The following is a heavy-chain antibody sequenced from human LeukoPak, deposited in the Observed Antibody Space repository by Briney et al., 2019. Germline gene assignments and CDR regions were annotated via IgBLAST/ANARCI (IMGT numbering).Heavy chain of an antibody. CDR1: GYTFTGYY. CDR2: INPNSGGT. J-gene: IGHJ4*02. Sequence: ASVKVSCKASGYTFTGYYMHWVRQAPGQGLEWMGWINPNSGGTNYAQKFQGRVTMTRDTSISTAYMELSRLRSDDTAVYYCARDLGGSYYYGSGSYYYWGQGTLVTVSS. V-gene: IGHV1-2*02. D-gene: IGHD3-10*01. CDR3: ARDLGGSYYYGSGSYYY.